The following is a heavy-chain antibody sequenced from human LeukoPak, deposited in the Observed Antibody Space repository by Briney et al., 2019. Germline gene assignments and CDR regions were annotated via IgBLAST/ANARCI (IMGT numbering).Heavy chain of an antibody. D-gene: IGHD6-19*01. Sequence: GGSLRLSCAASGFTVSDNYTSWVRQAPGKGLEWVSSISSSNSYIYNADSVKGRFTISRDNAKNSLYLQMNSLRAEDTAVYYCARDQGLLVVAGRFGYWGQGTLVTVSS. CDR3: ARDQGLLVVAGRFGY. CDR2: ISSSNSYI. CDR1: GFTVSDNY. V-gene: IGHV3-21*01. J-gene: IGHJ4*02.